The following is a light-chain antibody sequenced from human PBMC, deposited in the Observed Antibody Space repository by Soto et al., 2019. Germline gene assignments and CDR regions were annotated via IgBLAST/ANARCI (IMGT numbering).Light chain of an antibody. Sequence: EIVLTQSPGTLSLSTGERATLSCRASQSVSSSYLAWYQQKPGQAPRLLIYGASSRATGIPDRFSGSGSGTDFTLTISRLEPEDFAVYYCQQYGSSPPITFAGGTKVDIK. CDR3: QQYGSSPPIT. J-gene: IGKJ4*01. V-gene: IGKV3-20*01. CDR1: QSVSSSY. CDR2: GAS.